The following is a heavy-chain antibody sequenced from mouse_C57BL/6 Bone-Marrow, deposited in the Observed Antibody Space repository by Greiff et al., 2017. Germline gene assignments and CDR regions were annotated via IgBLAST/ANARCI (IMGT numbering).Heavy chain of an antibody. J-gene: IGHJ3*01. D-gene: IGHD2-4*01. CDR1: GYTFTSYW. CDR2: IYPGNSDT. Sequence: VQLQQSGTVLARPGASVKMSCKTSGYTFTSYWMHWVKQRPGQGLAWIGAIYPGNSDTSYNQKFKGKAKLTAVTSASTAYMELSSLTNEDSAVYYCTCYDDDVGAWFAYWGQGTLVTVSA. CDR3: TCYDDDVGAWFAY. V-gene: IGHV1-5*01.